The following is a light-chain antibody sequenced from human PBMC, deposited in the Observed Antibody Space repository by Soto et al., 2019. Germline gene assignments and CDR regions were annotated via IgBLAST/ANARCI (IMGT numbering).Light chain of an antibody. J-gene: IGKJ4*01. V-gene: IGKV3-15*01. CDR3: QHYKTWPLS. CDR1: RSVSTN. CDR2: GAS. Sequence: EVVMTQSPATLSVSPGERATLSCRASRSVSTNLAWYQQKPGQAPRVLIYGASTRATAVPARFSGSGSGTEFTLTISSLQPEDFAVYYCQHYKTWPLSFGGGTKVEI.